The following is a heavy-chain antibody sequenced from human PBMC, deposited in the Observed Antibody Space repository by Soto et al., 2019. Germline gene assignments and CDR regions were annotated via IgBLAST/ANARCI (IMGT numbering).Heavy chain of an antibody. Sequence: ASVKVSCKASGYTFTGYYMHWVRQAPGQGLEWMGWINPNSGGTNYAQKFQGWVTMTRDTSISTVYMELSSLRSEDTAVYYCARDLDYYDSSDAFDIWGQGTMVTVSS. CDR3: ARDLDYYDSSDAFDI. D-gene: IGHD3-22*01. J-gene: IGHJ3*02. V-gene: IGHV1-2*04. CDR1: GYTFTGYY. CDR2: INPNSGGT.